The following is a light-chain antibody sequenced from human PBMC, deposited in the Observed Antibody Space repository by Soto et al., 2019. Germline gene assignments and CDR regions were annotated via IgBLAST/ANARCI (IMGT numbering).Light chain of an antibody. CDR1: QSISSW. CDR2: DAS. V-gene: IGKV1-5*01. J-gene: IGKJ1*01. Sequence: QMTQSPSTLSASVGDRVTITCRASQSISSWLAWYQQKPGKAPKLLIYDASSLESGVPSRFSGSGSGTEFTLTISSLQPDDFATYYCQQYNSYSWTFGQGTKVDI. CDR3: QQYNSYSWT.